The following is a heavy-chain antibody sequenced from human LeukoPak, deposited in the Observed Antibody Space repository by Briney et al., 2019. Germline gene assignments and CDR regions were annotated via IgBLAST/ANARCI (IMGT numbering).Heavy chain of an antibody. CDR3: AKERPLEPFDY. J-gene: IGHJ4*02. CDR2: IQSDGGDK. CDR1: GFTFSSYG. D-gene: IGHD3-3*01. Sequence: GGSLRLSCAASGFTFSSYGIHWVRQAPDKGLEWVAFIQSDGGDKFYADSVKGRFTIFRGNSKNTLYLQMNSLRTEDTAVYFCAKERPLEPFDYWGLGTLVTVSA. V-gene: IGHV3-30*02.